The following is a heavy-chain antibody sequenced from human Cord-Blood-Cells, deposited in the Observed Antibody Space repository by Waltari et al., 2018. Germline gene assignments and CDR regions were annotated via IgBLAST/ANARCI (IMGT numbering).Heavy chain of an antibody. CDR3: ARVLGYCSGGSCYYTS. Sequence: QVQLVQSGAEVKKPGASVKVSCKASGYTFTSYYMHWVRPAPGQGLEWMGIINPSGGSTSYAQKFQGRVTMTRDTSTSTVYMELSSLRSEDTAVYYCARVLGYCSGGSCYYTSWGQGTLVTVSS. V-gene: IGHV1-46*01. CDR2: INPSGGST. CDR1: GYTFTSYY. D-gene: IGHD2-15*01. J-gene: IGHJ4*02.